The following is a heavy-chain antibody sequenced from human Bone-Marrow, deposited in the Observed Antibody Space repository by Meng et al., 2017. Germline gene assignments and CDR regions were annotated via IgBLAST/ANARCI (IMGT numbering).Heavy chain of an antibody. J-gene: IGHJ4*02. CDR3: ASYDILTGYYKD. D-gene: IGHD3-9*01. Sequence: GESLKISCAACGFTFSSYDMHWVRQATGKGLEWVSAIGTAGDTYYPGSVKGRFTISRDNAKNSLYLQMNSLRAEDTAVYYCASYDILTGYYKDWGQGTLVTVSS. V-gene: IGHV3-13*01. CDR2: IGTAGDT. CDR1: GFTFSSYD.